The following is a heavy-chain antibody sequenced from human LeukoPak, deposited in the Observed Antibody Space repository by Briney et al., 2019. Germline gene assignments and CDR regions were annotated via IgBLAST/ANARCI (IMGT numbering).Heavy chain of an antibody. V-gene: IGHV5-51*01. J-gene: IGHJ6*02. CDR1: GYSFTSYW. Sequence: GESLKISCKGSGYSFTSYWIGWVRQMPGKGLEWMGIIYPGDSDTRYSPSFQGPVTISADKSISTAYLQWSSLKASDTAMYYCARAVAGTNSPYYYYGRDVWGQGPTVTVSS. CDR2: IYPGDSDT. CDR3: ARAVAGTNSPYYYYGRDV. D-gene: IGHD6-19*01.